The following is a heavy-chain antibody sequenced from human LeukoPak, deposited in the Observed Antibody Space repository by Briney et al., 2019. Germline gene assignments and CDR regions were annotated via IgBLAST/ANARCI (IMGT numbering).Heavy chain of an antibody. CDR1: GGTFSSYA. CDR3: AIHRDSSGWYIGDY. Sequence: ASVKVSCKASGGTFSSYAISWVRQAPGQGLEWMGGIIPIFGTANYAQKFQGRVTITADESTSTAYMELSSLRSEDTAVYCCAIHRDSSGWYIGDYWGQGTLVTVSS. CDR2: IIPIFGTA. J-gene: IGHJ4*02. D-gene: IGHD6-19*01. V-gene: IGHV1-69*13.